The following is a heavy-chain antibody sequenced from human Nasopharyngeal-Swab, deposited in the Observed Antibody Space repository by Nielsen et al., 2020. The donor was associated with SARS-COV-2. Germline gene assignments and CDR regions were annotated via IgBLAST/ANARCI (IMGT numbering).Heavy chain of an antibody. J-gene: IGHJ6*03. D-gene: IGHD2-8*01. V-gene: IGHV4-38-2*02. CDR2: IYHSGST. CDR3: ARVLYNYYYYYYMDV. Sequence: APGKGLEWIGSIYHSGSTYYNPSLKSRVTISVDTSKNQFSLKLSSVTAADTAVYYCARVLYNYYYYYYMDVWGKGTTVTVSS.